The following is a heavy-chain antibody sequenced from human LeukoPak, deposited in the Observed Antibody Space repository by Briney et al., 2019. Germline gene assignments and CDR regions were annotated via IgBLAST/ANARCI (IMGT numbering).Heavy chain of an antibody. CDR2: MYYRGNT. J-gene: IGHJ4*02. D-gene: IGHD1-7*01. V-gene: IGHV4-39*07. Sequence: SETLSLTCTVSGGSISSITYYWGWIRQPPGKGLEWVGHMYYRGNTFYNPSLKSRVTISVDTSKNQFSLKLRSVTAADTAVYFCARLYGNYQNYFDYWGQGTLVTVSS. CDR1: GGSISSITYY. CDR3: ARLYGNYQNYFDY.